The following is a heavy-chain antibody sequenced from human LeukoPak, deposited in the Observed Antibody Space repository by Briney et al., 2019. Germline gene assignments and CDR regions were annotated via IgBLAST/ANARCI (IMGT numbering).Heavy chain of an antibody. CDR1: GFSFSTYG. D-gene: IGHD7-27*01. Sequence: PGGSLRLSCAASGFSFSTYGMHWVRQAPGKGLEWVSVISYDGSNKYYGDSVKGRFTISRDNSKSTVYLQMDSLRDEDTAVYYCAKGGDRGTYYFDYWGQGILVTVSS. V-gene: IGHV3-30*18. CDR2: ISYDGSNK. J-gene: IGHJ4*02. CDR3: AKGGDRGTYYFDY.